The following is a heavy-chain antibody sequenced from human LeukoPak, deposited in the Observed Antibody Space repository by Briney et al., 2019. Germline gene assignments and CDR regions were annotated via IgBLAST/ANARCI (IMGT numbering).Heavy chain of an antibody. V-gene: IGHV5-51*01. D-gene: IGHD3-22*01. J-gene: IGHJ4*02. CDR2: IHPGDSDT. Sequence: GESLKISCKGSGYSFTTYWIAWVRQMPGKGLEWMGIIHPGDSDTRYSPSFQGQVTISADKSTSTAYLQWSSLKASDTAIYYCARRPPNYYDGSGYSVFDYWGQGILVTVSS. CDR1: GYSFTTYW. CDR3: ARRPPNYYDGSGYSVFDY.